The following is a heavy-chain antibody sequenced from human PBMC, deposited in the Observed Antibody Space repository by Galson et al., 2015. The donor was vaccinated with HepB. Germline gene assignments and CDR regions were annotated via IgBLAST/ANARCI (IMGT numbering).Heavy chain of an antibody. D-gene: IGHD2-8*01. V-gene: IGHV5-10-1*01. CDR2: IDPSDSYT. CDR3: ARTPLTVYYFDY. CDR1: GSSFTNYW. Sequence: QSGAEVKKPGESLRISCKGSGSSFTNYWITWVRQMPGKGLEWMGGIDPSDSYTNYSPSFQGHVTISADKSISTAYLQWSSLKASDTAMYYCARTPLTVYYFDYWGQGTLVTVSS. J-gene: IGHJ4*02.